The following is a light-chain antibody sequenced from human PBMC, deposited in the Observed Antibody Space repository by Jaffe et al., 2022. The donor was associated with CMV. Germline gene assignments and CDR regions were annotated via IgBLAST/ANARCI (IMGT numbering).Light chain of an antibody. Sequence: DIQMTQSPSSLSASVGDRVTISCQASQDISNYLNWYQQKPGKAPKLLIYDASDLQTGVPSRFSGSGSGTYFSLTISSLQPEDIATYYCQHYDHLPLSFGGGTKVEIK. J-gene: IGKJ4*01. CDR2: DAS. V-gene: IGKV1-33*01. CDR1: QDISNY. CDR3: QHYDHLPLS.